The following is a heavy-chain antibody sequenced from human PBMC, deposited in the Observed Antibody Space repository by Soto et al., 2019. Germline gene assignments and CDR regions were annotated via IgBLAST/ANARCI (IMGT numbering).Heavy chain of an antibody. J-gene: IGHJ4*02. Sequence: SETLSLTCDVYGGSFSDYIWTWIRQTPGKGLQWIGQINHSGSANYNPSLKSRVTISVHTSSSQFSLELSSVAAADTAVYYCSRGLISGSHYSGGWYYFDSWGQGTQVTVSS. CDR3: SRGLISGSHYSGGWYYFDS. D-gene: IGHD1-26*01. CDR2: INHSGSA. CDR1: GGSFSDYI. V-gene: IGHV4-34*01.